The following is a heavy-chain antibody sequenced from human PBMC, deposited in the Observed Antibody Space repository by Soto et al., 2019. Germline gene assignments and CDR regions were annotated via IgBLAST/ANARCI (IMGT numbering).Heavy chain of an antibody. CDR1: GFGFDDYA. J-gene: IGHJ6*02. Sequence: EEQLVESGGGLVQPGRSLRLSCAASGFGFDDYAIHWVRQAPGKGLEWVSGINWNSGSIGYADSVKGRFTISRDNAKTSLYLQMNSLRVEATALYYCAKDRGSGSYAANYYYYGMDVWGQGTTVTVSS. D-gene: IGHD3-10*01. CDR2: INWNSGSI. V-gene: IGHV3-9*01. CDR3: AKDRGSGSYAANYYYYGMDV.